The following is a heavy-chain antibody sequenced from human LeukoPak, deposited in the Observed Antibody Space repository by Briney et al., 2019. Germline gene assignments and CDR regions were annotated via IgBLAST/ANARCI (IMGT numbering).Heavy chain of an antibody. D-gene: IGHD3-9*01. J-gene: IGHJ4*02. CDR1: GFTFSSYA. Sequence: GGSLRLSCAASGFTFSSYAMHWVRQAPGKGLEWVAIISYDGSNKYYADSVKGRFTISRDNSKNTLYLQMNSLRAEDTAVYYCARGAFDYDILTGGGIGRNYFDYWGQGTLVTVSS. CDR2: ISYDGSNK. V-gene: IGHV3-30-3*01. CDR3: ARGAFDYDILTGGGIGRNYFDY.